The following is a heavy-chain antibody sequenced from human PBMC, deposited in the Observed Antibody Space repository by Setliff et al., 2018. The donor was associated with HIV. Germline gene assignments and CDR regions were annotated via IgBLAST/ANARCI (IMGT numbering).Heavy chain of an antibody. J-gene: IGHJ4*01. CDR1: GGSVSRSDYY. D-gene: IGHD1-1*01. V-gene: IGHV4-61*02. CDR2: VHISGSV. Sequence: KPSETLSLTCTVSGGSVSRSDYYWSWIRQPAGGGLEWIGRVHISGSVNYNPSLRSRVSISIDTSKNQCSLKLTSVTAADTAVYYCVRGLEYDHSVGYFDYWGQGMLVTVSS. CDR3: VRGLEYDHSVGYFDY.